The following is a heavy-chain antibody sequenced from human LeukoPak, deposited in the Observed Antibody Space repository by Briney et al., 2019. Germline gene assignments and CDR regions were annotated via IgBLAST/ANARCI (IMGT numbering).Heavy chain of an antibody. CDR2: MPNSGST. Sequence: PSETLSFTCTVSGGSISSYYWSWIRQPPGKGLEWIGYMPNSGSTNYNPSLKSRVTISVDTSKNQFSLKLSSVTAADTAVYYCARASGDHRLDYWGQGILVTVSS. J-gene: IGHJ4*02. CDR1: GGSISSYY. CDR3: ARASGDHRLDY. D-gene: IGHD3-10*01. V-gene: IGHV4-59*01.